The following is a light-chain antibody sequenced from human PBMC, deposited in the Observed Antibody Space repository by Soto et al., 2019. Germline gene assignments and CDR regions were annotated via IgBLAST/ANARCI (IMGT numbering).Light chain of an antibody. CDR3: QQFDTSPRT. J-gene: IGKJ1*01. V-gene: IGKV3-20*01. CDR1: QNIDSAY. Sequence: EIVLTQSPGTLSLSPGERATFSCRASQNIDSAYLAWYQQKPGQAPRLLIYATSIRATGIPDRFSGSGSGTDFTLTISRLEPEDFAVYFCQQFDTSPRTFGQGTKVVIK. CDR2: ATS.